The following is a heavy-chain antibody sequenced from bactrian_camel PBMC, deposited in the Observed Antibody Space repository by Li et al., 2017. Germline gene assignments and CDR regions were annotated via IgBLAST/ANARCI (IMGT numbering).Heavy chain of an antibody. CDR1: GYTYNRNC. J-gene: IGHJ4*01. Sequence: HVQLVESGGGSVQAEGSLRLSCAASGYTYNRNCMAWFRQGPGNGREGVAMFTRDGTPSYADSVKGRFAISRDNAKNTVYLQMNSLKPEDTAMYYCAADLSGYCYLTAYEYNYWGQGTQVTVS. CDR3: AADLSGYCYLTAYEYNY. V-gene: IGHV3S53*01. D-gene: IGHD2*01. CDR2: FTRDGTP.